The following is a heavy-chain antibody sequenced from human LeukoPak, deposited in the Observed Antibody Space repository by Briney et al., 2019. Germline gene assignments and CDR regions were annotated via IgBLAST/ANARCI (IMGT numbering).Heavy chain of an antibody. V-gene: IGHV1-18*01. CDR1: GYTFTSYG. Sequence: ASVKVSCKASGYTFTSYGISWVRQAPGQGLEWMGWISAYNGNTNYAQKLQGRVTMTTDTSTSTAYMELRSLRSDDTAVYYCGRDRVGYCSGGTCCSSDYWGQGTLVTVSS. J-gene: IGHJ4*02. D-gene: IGHD2-15*01. CDR2: ISAYNGNT. CDR3: GRDRVGYCSGGTCCSSDY.